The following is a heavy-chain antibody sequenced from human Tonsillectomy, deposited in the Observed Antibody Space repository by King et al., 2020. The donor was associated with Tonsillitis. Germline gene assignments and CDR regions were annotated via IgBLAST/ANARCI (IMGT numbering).Heavy chain of an antibody. Sequence: VQLXESGGGVVXPXRSXXLXXXXSGFTXSSYGMHWVXXAPXKGXXXVXXXXXXXXKXYXXXXVXXRFXISRDXSKNTLYLQMXSXRAEDTAVYYCATHGSGEYYFDYWGQGTLVTVSS. V-gene: IGHV3-30*03. CDR1: GFTXSSYG. J-gene: IGHJ4*02. CDR2: XXXXXXKX. D-gene: IGHD3-10*01. CDR3: ATHGSGEYYFDY.